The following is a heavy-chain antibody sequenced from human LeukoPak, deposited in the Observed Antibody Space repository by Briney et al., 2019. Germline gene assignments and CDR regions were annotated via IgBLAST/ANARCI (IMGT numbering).Heavy chain of an antibody. CDR2: ISSSSSTI. CDR1: GFTFSSYS. D-gene: IGHD3-22*01. J-gene: IGHJ4*02. V-gene: IGHV3-48*01. CDR3: AKVFGNTLIIVD. Sequence: GGSLRLSCAASGFTFSSYSMNWVRQAPGKGLEWVSYISSSSSTIYYADSVKGRFTISRDNAKNSLYLQMISLRAEDTAVYYCAKVFGNTLIIVDCGQGTLVTVSS.